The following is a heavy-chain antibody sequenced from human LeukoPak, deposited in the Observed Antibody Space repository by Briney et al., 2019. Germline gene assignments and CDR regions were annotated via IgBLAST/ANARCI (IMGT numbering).Heavy chain of an antibody. CDR3: ARDVGATGEWFFDH. D-gene: IGHD3-10*01. J-gene: IGHJ2*01. Sequence: PGGSLTLSCAASGFTFSNCYMSWIRQAPGKGPEWVSFINSRSNVIHYADSVKGRFTISRDNAQNSLFLQMNNLRAEDTAVYYCARDVGATGEWFFDHWGRGALVTVSS. V-gene: IGHV3-11*01. CDR1: GFTFSNCY. CDR2: INSRSNVI.